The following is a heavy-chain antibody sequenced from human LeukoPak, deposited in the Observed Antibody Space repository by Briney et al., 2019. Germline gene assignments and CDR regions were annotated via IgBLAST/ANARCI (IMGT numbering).Heavy chain of an antibody. J-gene: IGHJ4*02. CDR3: ARSPPYYYDSSGYSFDH. Sequence: SETLSLTCTVSGGSVSSGSYYWSWIRQPPGKGLEWIGYIYYSGSTNYNPSLKSRVTISVDTSKNQFSLKLSSVTAADTAVYYCARSPPYYYDSSGYSFDHWGQGTLVTVSS. D-gene: IGHD3-22*01. CDR1: GGSVSSGSYY. CDR2: IYYSGST. V-gene: IGHV4-61*01.